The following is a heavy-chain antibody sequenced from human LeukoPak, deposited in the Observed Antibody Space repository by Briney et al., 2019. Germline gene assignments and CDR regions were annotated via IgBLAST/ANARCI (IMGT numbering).Heavy chain of an antibody. CDR2: ICLDGNST. D-gene: IGHD3-22*01. CDR3: GQYYDDSGYGKY. J-gene: IGHJ4*02. CDR1: GLNFNRPL. Sequence: PGGSLRHSCAACGLNFNRPLMLCPRHAAGKGLVWVARICLDGNSTDYADSVKGRSAIYRDNAKNTLYLQMNSLRAEDTAVYYCGQYYDDSGYGKYWGQGTLVAVSS. V-gene: IGHV3-74*01.